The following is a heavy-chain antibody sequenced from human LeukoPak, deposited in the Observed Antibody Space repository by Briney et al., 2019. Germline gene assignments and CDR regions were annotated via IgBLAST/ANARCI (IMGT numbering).Heavy chain of an antibody. V-gene: IGHV3-48*02. CDR2: IRSSTTTI. CDR1: GFTFSSYS. Sequence: GGSLRLSCDASGFTFSSYSMNWVRQAPGKGLERISYIRSSTTTIYYADSVKGRFTISTDNAKNSLYLQMSSLRDEDTAVYYCARDAQWAFDFWGQGTMVTVSS. J-gene: IGHJ3*01. D-gene: IGHD6-19*01. CDR3: ARDAQWAFDF.